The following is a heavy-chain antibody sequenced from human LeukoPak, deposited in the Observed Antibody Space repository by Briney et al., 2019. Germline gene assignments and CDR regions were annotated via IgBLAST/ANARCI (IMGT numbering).Heavy chain of an antibody. CDR2: IYSGGST. D-gene: IGHD5-12*01. CDR3: ARDLGYSAYATVRGYAVDI. J-gene: IGHJ3*02. Sequence: GGSLRLSCAASGFTVSTNYMSWVRQAPGKGLEWVSIIYSGGSTNYADSVKGRFTISRDISRNTLYLQMNSLRAEDTAVYYCARDLGYSAYATVRGYAVDIWGQGTMVTVSS. V-gene: IGHV3-66*01. CDR1: GFTVSTNY.